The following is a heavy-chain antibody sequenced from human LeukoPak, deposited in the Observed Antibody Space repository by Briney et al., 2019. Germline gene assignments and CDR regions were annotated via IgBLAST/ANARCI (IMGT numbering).Heavy chain of an antibody. V-gene: IGHV5-51*01. CDR3: AKLKSGSRYFDY. D-gene: IGHD6-25*01. CDR2: IYPDDSDT. CDR1: GYRFTSYW. J-gene: IGHJ4*02. Sequence: GESLKISCKGSGYRFTSYWIGCVRQMPGKGLEWRGIIYPDDSDTRYSPSFQGQVTISADKSSSTAYLQWRSLMASDTAMYYCAKLKSGSRYFDYLGVGTQVTVSS.